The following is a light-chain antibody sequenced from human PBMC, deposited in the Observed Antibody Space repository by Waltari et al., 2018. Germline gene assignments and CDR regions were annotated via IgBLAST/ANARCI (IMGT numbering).Light chain of an antibody. CDR1: QSISNH. Sequence: DIQMTQSPSSLSASVGDRVTITCRASQSISNHLNWYQQKPGKAPKLLIYAASSLQSGVPSRFSGSGSGTDFTLTISSLQPEDFASYYCQHSYSTPWTFGQGTRVEIK. J-gene: IGKJ1*01. V-gene: IGKV1-39*01. CDR3: QHSYSTPWT. CDR2: AAS.